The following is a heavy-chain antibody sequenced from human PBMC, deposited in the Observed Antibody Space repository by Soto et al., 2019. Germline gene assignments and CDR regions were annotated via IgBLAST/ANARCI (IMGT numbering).Heavy chain of an antibody. V-gene: IGHV1-18*01. Sequence: QVQLVQSGAEVKKPGASVKVSCKASGYTFTSYGISWVRQAPGQGLEWMGWISAYNGNTNYAQKLQGRVTMTTDTXTXTXXMELRSLRSDDTAVYYCARWNIAVAGTRSFWYFALWGRGTLVTVSS. CDR2: ISAYNGNT. J-gene: IGHJ2*01. CDR3: ARWNIAVAGTRSFWYFAL. D-gene: IGHD6-19*01. CDR1: GYTFTSYG.